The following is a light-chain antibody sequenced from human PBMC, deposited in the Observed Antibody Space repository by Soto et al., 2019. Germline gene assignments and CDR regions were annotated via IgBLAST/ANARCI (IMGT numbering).Light chain of an antibody. V-gene: IGLV2-8*01. Sequence: QSALTQPPSASGSPGQSVTISCTRLSSDVGGFNFVSWYQQHPGKAPKLMIYEVSKRPSGVPDRFSGSKSGNTASLTVSGLQADDEADYYCSSYAGSNNYVFGTGTKVTVL. J-gene: IGLJ1*01. CDR2: EVS. CDR1: SSDVGGFNF. CDR3: SSYAGSNNYV.